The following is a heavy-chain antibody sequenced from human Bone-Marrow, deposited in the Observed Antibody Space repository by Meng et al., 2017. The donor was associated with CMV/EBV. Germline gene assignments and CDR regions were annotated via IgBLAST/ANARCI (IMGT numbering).Heavy chain of an antibody. Sequence: GESLKISCAASGFTFSSYGMHWVRQAPGKGLEWVAFIRYDGSNKYYADSVKGRFTISRDNSKNTLYLQMNSLRAEDTAVYYCAKDLTRVAAADYYFDYWGQGTLVTVSS. CDR2: IRYDGSNK. CDR1: GFTFSSYG. CDR3: AKDLTRVAAADYYFDY. D-gene: IGHD6-13*01. J-gene: IGHJ4*02. V-gene: IGHV3-30*02.